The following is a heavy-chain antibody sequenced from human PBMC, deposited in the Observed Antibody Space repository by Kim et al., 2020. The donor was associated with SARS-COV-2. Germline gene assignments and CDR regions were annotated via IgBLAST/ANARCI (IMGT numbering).Heavy chain of an antibody. CDR3: TRDPPYYYDSSGYSGYFDY. V-gene: IGHV3-49*02. Sequence: GRFTISRDDSKSIAYLQMNSLKTEDTAVYYCTRDPPYYYDSSGYSGYFDYWGQGTLVTVSS. D-gene: IGHD3-22*01. J-gene: IGHJ4*02.